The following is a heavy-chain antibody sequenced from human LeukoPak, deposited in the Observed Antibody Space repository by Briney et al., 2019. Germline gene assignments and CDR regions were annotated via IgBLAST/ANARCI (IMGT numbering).Heavy chain of an antibody. CDR3: AMDINGDLFHL. Sequence: GGSLRLSCAGSEFSFSSCWMHWVRPAPEKGLEWVSSIKNDGSATTYADSVRGRFSLSTDSAKSTAHLQMTSLRVEDTAMYYCAMDINGDLFHLWGQGTLVTVSS. J-gene: IGHJ4*02. D-gene: IGHD2-2*03. CDR2: IKNDGSAT. V-gene: IGHV3-74*03. CDR1: EFSFSSCW.